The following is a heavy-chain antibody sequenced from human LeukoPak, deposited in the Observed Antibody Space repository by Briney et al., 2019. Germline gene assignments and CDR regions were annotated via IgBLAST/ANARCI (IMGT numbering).Heavy chain of an antibody. D-gene: IGHD2-21*01. CDR1: GYTFGNYD. V-gene: IGHV1-8*01. Sequence: ASVKDSCMASGYTFGNYDINWVRQAPGQGLEWMGFIKPNSGETVYAQKFQGRLTLSKDTSISTAYMELSSLRSEDTAFYYCARELMWHEDWGQGTLITVAS. CDR2: IKPNSGET. J-gene: IGHJ4*02. CDR3: ARELMWHED.